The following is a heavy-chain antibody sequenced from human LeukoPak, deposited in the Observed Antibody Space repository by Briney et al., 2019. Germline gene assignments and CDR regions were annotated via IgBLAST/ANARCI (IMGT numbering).Heavy chain of an antibody. CDR2: ISGSGGST. CDR1: GFTFRNYA. J-gene: IGHJ6*02. Sequence: GGSLRLSCAASGFTFRNYAMSWVRRAPGKGLEWVSRISGSGGSTYFADSAKGRFTISRDNSKNTLYLQINTLRVGDTATYYCAKIEDPYCGGDCYPSSSNGMDVWGQGTTVTVSS. D-gene: IGHD2-21*02. V-gene: IGHV3-23*01. CDR3: AKIEDPYCGGDCYPSSSNGMDV.